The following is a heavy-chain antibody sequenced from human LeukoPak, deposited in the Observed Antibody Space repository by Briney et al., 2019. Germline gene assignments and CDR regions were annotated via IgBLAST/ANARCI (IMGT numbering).Heavy chain of an antibody. V-gene: IGHV1-2*02. CDR1: GYSFTDKY. CDR3: ARAGGRSWFDP. CDR2: INPNSGGT. J-gene: IGHJ5*02. Sequence: GASVKVSCKASGYSFTDKYMHWVRQAPGQGLEWMGWINPNSGGTNYAQKFQGRVTMTTDTSISTAYMELSRLTSDDTAVYYCARAGGRSWFDPWGQGTLVTVSS.